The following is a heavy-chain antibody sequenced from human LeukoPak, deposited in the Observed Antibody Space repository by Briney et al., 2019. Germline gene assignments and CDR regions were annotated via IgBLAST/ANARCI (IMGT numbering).Heavy chain of an antibody. CDR3: AKDRLSWRELHDAFDI. J-gene: IGHJ3*02. V-gene: IGHV3-30*02. D-gene: IGHD1-7*01. Sequence: PGGSLRLSCAASGFTFSIYGMHWVRQAPGKGLEWVAFIRYDGSNKYYADSVKGRFTISRDNSKNTLYLQMNSLRAEDTAVYYCAKDRLSWRELHDAFDIWGQGTMVTVSS. CDR1: GFTFSIYG. CDR2: IRYDGSNK.